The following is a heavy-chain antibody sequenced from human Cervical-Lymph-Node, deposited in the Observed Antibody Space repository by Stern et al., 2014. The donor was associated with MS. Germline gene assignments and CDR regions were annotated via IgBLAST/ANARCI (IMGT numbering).Heavy chain of an antibody. V-gene: IGHV3-30*18. CDR3: AKAGCSSSSCYTNC. D-gene: IGHD2-2*01. J-gene: IGHJ4*02. CDR2: LSYDGSNK. CDR1: GFTFSDYG. Sequence: MQLVESGGGVVQPGRSLRLSCAASGFTFSDYGLHWVRQAPGKGLEWVAVLSYDGSNKDYADSVKVRFTISRDNSKNTLYLQMNSLRSEDTAVYYCAKAGCSSSSCYTNCWGQGTLVTVSS.